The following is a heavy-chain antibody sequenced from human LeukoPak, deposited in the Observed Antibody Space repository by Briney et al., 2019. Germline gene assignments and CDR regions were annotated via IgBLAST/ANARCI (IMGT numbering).Heavy chain of an antibody. V-gene: IGHV4-61*08. CDR3: ARTKYYYDSSGYSNWFDP. Sequence: SETLSLTCTVSGGSISSGDYYWSWIRQPPGKGLEWIGYIYYSGSTNYNPSLKSRVTISVDTSKNQFSLKLSSVTAADTAVYYCARTKYYYDSSGYSNWFDPWGQGTLVTVSS. J-gene: IGHJ5*02. CDR2: IYYSGST. D-gene: IGHD3-22*01. CDR1: GGSISSGDYY.